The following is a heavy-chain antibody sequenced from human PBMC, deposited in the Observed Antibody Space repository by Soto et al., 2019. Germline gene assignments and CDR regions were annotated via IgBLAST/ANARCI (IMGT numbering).Heavy chain of an antibody. CDR2: ISSSSSYI. CDR1: GFTFSSYS. Sequence: EVQLVESGGGLVKPGGSLRLSCAASGFTFSSYSMNWVRQAPGKGLEWVSSISSSSSYIYYADSVKGRFTISRDNAKNSLYLRMNSLRAEDTAVYYCATAPYYYDSSPPDYWGQGTLVTVSS. J-gene: IGHJ4*02. D-gene: IGHD3-22*01. V-gene: IGHV3-21*01. CDR3: ATAPYYYDSSPPDY.